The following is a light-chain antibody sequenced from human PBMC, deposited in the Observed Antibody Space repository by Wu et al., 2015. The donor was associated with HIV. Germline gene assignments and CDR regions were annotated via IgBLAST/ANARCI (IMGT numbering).Light chain of an antibody. V-gene: IGKV3-20*01. Sequence: NVLRQSPGTLSLSPGERATLSCRASQDVKRNSLAWYQQKPGQAPRLLIFGASTRATDIPDRFSGSGSGADFTLTISRLEIEDFAIYYCQQYGNSQVTFGQGTRLEIK. J-gene: IGKJ5*01. CDR2: GAS. CDR3: QQYGNSQVT. CDR1: QDVKRNS.